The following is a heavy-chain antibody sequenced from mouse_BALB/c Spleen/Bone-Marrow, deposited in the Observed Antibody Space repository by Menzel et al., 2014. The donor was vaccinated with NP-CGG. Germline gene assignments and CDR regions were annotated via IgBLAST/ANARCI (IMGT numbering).Heavy chain of an antibody. D-gene: IGHD1-1*01. CDR3: ARDSDYGSTLFAY. J-gene: IGHJ3*01. CDR1: GFSLISYG. CDR2: IWAGGTT. V-gene: IGHV2-9*02. Sequence: QVQLQQSGPGLVAPSQRLSITCTVSGFSLISYGVHWVRQPPGRGLEWLGVIWAGGTTNYNSALMSRLSISKDNSKSQVFLKMNSLQTDDTAIYYCARDSDYGSTLFAYWGQGTLVTVSA.